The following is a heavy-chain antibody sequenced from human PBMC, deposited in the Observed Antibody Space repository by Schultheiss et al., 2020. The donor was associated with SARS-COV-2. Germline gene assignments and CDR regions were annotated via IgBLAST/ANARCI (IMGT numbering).Heavy chain of an antibody. V-gene: IGHV1-69*13. J-gene: IGHJ5*02. CDR3: ARAQGYSHWFDP. CDR1: GGTFSSYA. D-gene: IGHD5-18*01. CDR2: IIPIFGTA. Sequence: SVKVSCKASGGTFSSYAISWVRQAPGQGLEWMGGIIPIFGTANYAQKFQGRVTITADESTSTAYMELSSLRSDDTAVYYCARAQGYSHWFDPWGQGTLVTVSS.